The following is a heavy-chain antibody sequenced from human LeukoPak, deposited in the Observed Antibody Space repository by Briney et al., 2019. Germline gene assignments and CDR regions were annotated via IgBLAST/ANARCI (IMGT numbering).Heavy chain of an antibody. CDR2: VLYNGIT. CDR3: ARDLTTVTKGFDI. D-gene: IGHD4-17*01. CDR1: GGSVSTHY. Sequence: SEALSLTCSISGGSVSTHYWTWIRQPPGKGLEWIGYVLYNGITNYNPSLRGRITISVDTSQNQFSLSLRSVTAADTAVYYCARDLTTVTKGFDIWGQGTMVTVSS. V-gene: IGHV4-59*02. J-gene: IGHJ3*02.